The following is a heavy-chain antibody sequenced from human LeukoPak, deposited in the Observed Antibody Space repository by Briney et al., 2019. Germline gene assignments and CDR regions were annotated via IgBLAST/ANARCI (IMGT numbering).Heavy chain of an antibody. Sequence: PSETLSLTCAVSGGSISSSNWWSWVGQPPGKGLEWIGEIYHSGSTNYNPSLKSRVTISVDKSKNQFSLKLSSVTAADTAVYYCATYYYDSSGYFYYFDNWGQGTLVTVSS. CDR3: ATYYYDSSGYFYYFDN. CDR1: GGSISSSNW. J-gene: IGHJ4*02. D-gene: IGHD3-22*01. CDR2: IYHSGST. V-gene: IGHV4-4*02.